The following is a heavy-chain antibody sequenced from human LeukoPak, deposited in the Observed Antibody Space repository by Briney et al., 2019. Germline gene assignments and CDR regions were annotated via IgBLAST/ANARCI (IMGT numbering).Heavy chain of an antibody. CDR2: FDPEDGET. V-gene: IGHV1-24*01. J-gene: IGHJ6*02. Sequence: ASVKVSSKVSGYTLTELSMHCVRQAPGKGLEWRGGFDPEDGETIYAQKFQGRVTMTEDTSTDTAYMELSSLRSEDTAVYYCATGLRGSSGYYYYYGMDVWGQGTTVTVSS. CDR1: GYTLTELS. CDR3: ATGLRGSSGYYYYYGMDV. D-gene: IGHD3-22*01.